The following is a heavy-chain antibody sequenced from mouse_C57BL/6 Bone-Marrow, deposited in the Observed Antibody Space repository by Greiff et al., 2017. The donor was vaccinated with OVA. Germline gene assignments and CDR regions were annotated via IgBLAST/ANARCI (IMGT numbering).Heavy chain of an antibody. CDR1: GFTFSDAW. V-gene: IGHV6-6*01. CDR2: IRNKANNHAT. J-gene: IGHJ3*01. Sequence: EVMLVESGGGLVQPGGSMKLSCAASGFTFSDAWMDWVRQSPEKGLEWVAEIRNKANNHATYYAEYVKGRFTISRDDSKSSVYPQMNSLRAEDTGIYYCTGGRLTRFAYWGQGTLVTVSA. D-gene: IGHD2-2*01. CDR3: TGGRLTRFAY.